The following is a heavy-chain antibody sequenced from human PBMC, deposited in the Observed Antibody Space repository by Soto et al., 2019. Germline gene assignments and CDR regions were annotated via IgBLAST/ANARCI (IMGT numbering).Heavy chain of an antibody. D-gene: IGHD2-15*01. V-gene: IGHV1-46*01. Sequence: GASVKVSCKASGYTFIKYFIHWVRQAPGQGLEWMAIAHPTNGETTYAQNFQGRVTVTSDTSTSTVHMELSSLRSEDTAIYYCAREEIGGSGSCYHYWGQGTRVTVSS. J-gene: IGHJ4*02. CDR2: AHPTNGET. CDR3: AREEIGGSGSCYHY. CDR1: GYTFIKYF.